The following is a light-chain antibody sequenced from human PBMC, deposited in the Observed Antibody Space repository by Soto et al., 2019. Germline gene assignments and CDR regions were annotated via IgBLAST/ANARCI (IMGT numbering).Light chain of an antibody. J-gene: IGKJ1*01. V-gene: IGKV3-15*01. CDR2: AAD. Sequence: VMTQTPGTVSVSPGERATLSCRASQSIASNLAWYQHKPGQAPRLLIYAADTRATGVPDRFSGSGSGTEFTLTISSLQSEDFAVYYCQQYNSWRTFGHGTKV. CDR1: QSIASN. CDR3: QQYNSWRT.